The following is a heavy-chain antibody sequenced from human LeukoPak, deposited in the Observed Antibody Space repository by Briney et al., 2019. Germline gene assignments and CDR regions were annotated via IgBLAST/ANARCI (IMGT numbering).Heavy chain of an antibody. CDR2: ISAYNGNT. CDR3: ARETYGDQRSHYYYYMDV. V-gene: IGHV1-18*01. CDR1: GYTFTSYG. J-gene: IGHJ6*03. D-gene: IGHD4-17*01. Sequence: ASVKVSCKASGYTFTSYGISWVRQAPGQGLEWMGWISAYNGNTNYAQKLQGRVTMTTDTSTSTAYMELRSLRSDDTAVYYCARETYGDQRSHYYYYMDVWGKGTTVTVSS.